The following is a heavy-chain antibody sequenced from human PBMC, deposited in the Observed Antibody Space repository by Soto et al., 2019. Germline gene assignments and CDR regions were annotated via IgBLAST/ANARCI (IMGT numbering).Heavy chain of an antibody. CDR3: ARVHSGYDSSYFDY. J-gene: IGHJ4*02. CDR2: INHSGST. CDR1: GGSFSGYY. V-gene: IGHV4-34*01. Sequence: QVQLQQWGAGLLKPSETLSLTCAVYGGSFSGYYWSWIRQPPGKGLEWIGEINHSGSTNYNPSLMSRVTIAVYTSKNQFSLKLSSVTAADTAVYYCARVHSGYDSSYFDYWGQGTLVTVSS. D-gene: IGHD5-12*01.